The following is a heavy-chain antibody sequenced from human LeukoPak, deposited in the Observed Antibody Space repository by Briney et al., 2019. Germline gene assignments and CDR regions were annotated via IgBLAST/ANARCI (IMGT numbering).Heavy chain of an antibody. V-gene: IGHV3-21*01. CDR1: GFTFSSYS. CDR3: ASNTYYYGSGSSNGDAFDI. Sequence: PGGSLRLSCAASGFTFSSYSMNWVRQAPGKRLEWVSSISSSSSYIYYADSVKGRFTISRDNAKNSLYLQMNSLRAEDTAVYYCASNTYYYGSGSSNGDAFDIWGQGTMVTVSS. J-gene: IGHJ3*02. D-gene: IGHD3-10*01. CDR2: ISSSSSYI.